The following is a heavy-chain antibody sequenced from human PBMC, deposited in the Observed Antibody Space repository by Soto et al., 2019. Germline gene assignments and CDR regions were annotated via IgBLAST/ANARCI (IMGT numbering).Heavy chain of an antibody. V-gene: IGHV4-39*01. CDR3: ARQVPYYYRMDV. CDR2: IYYSRST. J-gene: IGHJ6*02. Sequence: SETLSLTCAVSGGSISSSSYYWGWLRQPPGKGREWSVSIYYSRSTYYNPSLNRRVTISVDTSKNQRALKLSSVAAADTAVYYCARQVPYYYRMDVWGQGTTVTVSS. D-gene: IGHD1-1*01. CDR1: GGSISSSSYY.